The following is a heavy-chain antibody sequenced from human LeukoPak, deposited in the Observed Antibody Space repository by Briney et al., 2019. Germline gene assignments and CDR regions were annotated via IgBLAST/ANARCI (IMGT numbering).Heavy chain of an antibody. CDR1: GGSISSYY. CDR2: IYYSGST. V-gene: IGHV4-59*08. J-gene: IGHJ6*02. CDR3: ARQDDFWSGLHYYYYGMDV. Sequence: SETLSLTCTVSGGSISSYYWSWLRQPPGKGLEWIGYIYYSGSTNYNPSPKSRVTISVDTSKNQFSLKLSSVTAADTAVYYCARQDDFWSGLHYYYYGMDVWGQGTTVTVSS. D-gene: IGHD3-3*01.